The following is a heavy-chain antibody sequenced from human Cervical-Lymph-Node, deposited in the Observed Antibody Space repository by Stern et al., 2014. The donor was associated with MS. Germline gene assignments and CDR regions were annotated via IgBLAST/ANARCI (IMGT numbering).Heavy chain of an antibody. CDR2: IYAGSIT. Sequence: EVHLVESGGGLAQPGGSLRLSCAASGLTVSSNYMTWVRQAPGKGLEWVSLIYAGSITHYADSVKGRFTISRDNSENILYLQMNNLRVEDTAVYYCTREMAARRFDPWGQGTLVIVSS. D-gene: IGHD6-6*01. V-gene: IGHV3-66*01. J-gene: IGHJ5*02. CDR3: TREMAARRFDP. CDR1: GLTVSSNY.